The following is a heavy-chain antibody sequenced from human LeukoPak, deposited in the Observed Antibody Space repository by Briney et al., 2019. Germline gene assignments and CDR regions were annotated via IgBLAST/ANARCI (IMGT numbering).Heavy chain of an antibody. CDR3: ARDRSVRYFDL. Sequence: QSGGSLRLSCAASGFTFRNYGMHWVRQAPGKGLEWVAVIWYDGSNKYYADSVKGRFTMSRDNSKNTPFLQMNSLRVDDTAVYYCARDRSVRYFDLWGRGTLVTVSS. J-gene: IGHJ2*01. V-gene: IGHV3-33*01. D-gene: IGHD3-3*01. CDR1: GFTFRNYG. CDR2: IWYDGSNK.